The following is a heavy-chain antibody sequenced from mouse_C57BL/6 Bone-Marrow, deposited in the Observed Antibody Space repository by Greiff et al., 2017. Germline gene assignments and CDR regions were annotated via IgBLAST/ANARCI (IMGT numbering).Heavy chain of an antibody. CDR1: GYSITSGYY. J-gene: IGHJ2*01. CDR2: ISYDGSN. Sequence: DVQLQESGPGLVKPSQSLSLTCSVTGYSITSGYYWNWIRQFPGNKLEWMGYISYDGSNNYNPSLKNRISITRDTSKNQLFLKLNSVTTEDTATYYCARDSDYWGQGTTLTVSS. V-gene: IGHV3-6*01. CDR3: ARDSDY.